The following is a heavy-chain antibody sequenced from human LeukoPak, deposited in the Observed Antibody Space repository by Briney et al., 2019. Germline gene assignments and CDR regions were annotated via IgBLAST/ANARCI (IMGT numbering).Heavy chain of an antibody. CDR3: ARDIQLWPPNKDYYYYYMDV. D-gene: IGHD5-18*01. J-gene: IGHJ6*03. CDR2: IYTSGST. Sequence: PSQTLSLTCTVSGGSISSGSYYWSWIRQPAGKGLEWIGRIYTSGSTNYNPSLKSRVTISVDTSKNQFSLKLSSVTAADTAVYYCARDIQLWPPNKDYYYYYMDVWGKGTTVTISS. CDR1: GGSISSGSYY. V-gene: IGHV4-61*02.